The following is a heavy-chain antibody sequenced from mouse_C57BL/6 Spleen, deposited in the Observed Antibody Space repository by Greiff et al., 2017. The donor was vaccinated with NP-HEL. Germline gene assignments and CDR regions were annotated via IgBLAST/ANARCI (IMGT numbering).Heavy chain of an antibody. CDR2: IDPETGGT. Sequence: QVQLQQSGAELVRPGASVTLSCKASGYTFTDYEMHWVKQTPVHGLEWIGAIDPETGGTAYNQKFKGKAILTADNSSSTAYMELRSLTSEDSAVYYCTREGLYYGNHDYWGQGTTLTVSS. CDR3: TREGLYYGNHDY. D-gene: IGHD2-1*01. CDR1: GYTFTDYE. J-gene: IGHJ2*01. V-gene: IGHV1-15*01.